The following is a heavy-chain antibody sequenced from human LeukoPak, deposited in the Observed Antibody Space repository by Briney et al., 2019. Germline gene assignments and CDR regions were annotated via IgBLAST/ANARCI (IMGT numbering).Heavy chain of an antibody. D-gene: IGHD4-23*01. Sequence: GGSLRLSCAASGFTFSSYEMNWVRQAPGKGLEWVSYISSSGSTIYYADSVKGRLTISRDNAKKSLYLQMNSLRAEDTAVYYCARDLATVVTPMGYWGQGTLVTVSS. CDR1: GFTFSSYE. V-gene: IGHV3-48*03. J-gene: IGHJ4*02. CDR3: ARDLATVVTPMGY. CDR2: ISSSGSTI.